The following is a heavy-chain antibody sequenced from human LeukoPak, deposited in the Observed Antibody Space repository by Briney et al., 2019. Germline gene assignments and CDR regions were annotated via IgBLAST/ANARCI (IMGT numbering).Heavy chain of an antibody. Sequence: GGSLRLSCAASGFTFSSYWMTWVRQAPGKGLEWVANIRDDGSGKYSMDSMKGRFIVSRDNAKNSLYLQMNSLGAEDTAVYYCVRDPAGGAYDIWGQGTKVTVSS. CDR2: IRDDGSGK. D-gene: IGHD4-23*01. V-gene: IGHV3-7*01. J-gene: IGHJ3*02. CDR1: GFTFSSYW. CDR3: VRDPAGGAYDI.